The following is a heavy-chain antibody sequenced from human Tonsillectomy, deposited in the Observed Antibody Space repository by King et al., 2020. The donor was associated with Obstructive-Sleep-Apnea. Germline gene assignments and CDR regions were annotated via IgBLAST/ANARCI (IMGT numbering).Heavy chain of an antibody. J-gene: IGHJ4*02. CDR1: GYNFNRYW. V-gene: IGHV5-51*01. CDR2: IYPGDSDT. D-gene: IGHD3-22*01. Sequence: QLVQSGAEVKKPGESLKISCKGSGYNFNRYWIAWVRQMPGRGLEWMGFIYPGDSDTRYSPSLQSQVTISADKSISTVYLQWSSLKASDTAMYYCAKHYYDSSGYYEFDYWGQGTLVTVSS. CDR3: AKHYYDSSGYYEFDY.